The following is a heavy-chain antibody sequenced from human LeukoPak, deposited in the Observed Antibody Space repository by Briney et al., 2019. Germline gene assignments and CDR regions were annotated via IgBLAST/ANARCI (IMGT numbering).Heavy chain of an antibody. Sequence: PGGSLRLSCAASGFTFSDYYMSWIRQAPGKGLEWVSYISSSGSTIHYAESVKGRFTISRDNAKNSLYLQMNSLRAEDTAVYYCARDVHNPYYYDSSGYYPTGWGQGTLVTVSS. CDR2: ISSSGSTI. V-gene: IGHV3-11*04. D-gene: IGHD3-22*01. CDR3: ARDVHNPYYYDSSGYYPTG. J-gene: IGHJ4*02. CDR1: GFTFSDYY.